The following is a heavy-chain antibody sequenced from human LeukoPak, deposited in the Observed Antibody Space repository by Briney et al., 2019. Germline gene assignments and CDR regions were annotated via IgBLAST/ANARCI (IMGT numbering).Heavy chain of an antibody. J-gene: IGHJ4*02. Sequence: GGSLRLSCAASGFTFDDYGMHWVRQAPGKGLEWVSGISWNSGSIGYADSVKGRFTISRDNSKNTLYLQMNSLRAEDTAVYYCAKALGIFAPDYWGQGTLVTVSS. CDR3: AKALGIFAPDY. D-gene: IGHD3-3*01. CDR1: GFTFDDYG. CDR2: ISWNSGSI. V-gene: IGHV3-9*01.